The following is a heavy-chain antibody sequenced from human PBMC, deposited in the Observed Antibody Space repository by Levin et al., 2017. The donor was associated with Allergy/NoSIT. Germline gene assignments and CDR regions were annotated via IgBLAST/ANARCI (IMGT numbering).Heavy chain of an antibody. CDR2: IIPIFGTA. Sequence: ASVKVSCKASGGTFSSYAISWVRQAPGQGLEWMGGIIPIFGTANYAQKFQGRVTITADESTSTAYMELSSLRSEDTAVYYCRVTLVRDHDYWGQGTLVTVSS. CDR1: GGTFSSYA. V-gene: IGHV1-69*13. D-gene: IGHD4/OR15-4a*01. CDR3: RVTLVRDHDY. J-gene: IGHJ4*02.